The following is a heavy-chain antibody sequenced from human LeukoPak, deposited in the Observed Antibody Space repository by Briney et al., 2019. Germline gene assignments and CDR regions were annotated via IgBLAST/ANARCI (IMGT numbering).Heavy chain of an antibody. J-gene: IGHJ4*02. V-gene: IGHV3-30*18. D-gene: IGHD3-3*01. CDR1: GLTFSGYD. Sequence: PGGSLRLSCAASGLTFSGYDIHWVRQAPGKGLEWVAVISYDGSNKYYADSVKGRFTISRDNSKNTLYLQMTSLRAEDTAVYYCAKDFWSATYYFDYWGREPWSPSPQ. CDR2: ISYDGSNK. CDR3: AKDFWSATYYFDY.